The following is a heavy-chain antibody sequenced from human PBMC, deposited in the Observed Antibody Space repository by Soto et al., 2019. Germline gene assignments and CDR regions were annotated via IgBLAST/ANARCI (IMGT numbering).Heavy chain of an antibody. J-gene: IGHJ4*02. CDR3: ARVRWLVQYYFDY. V-gene: IGHV3-30-3*01. CDR1: GFTFSSYA. D-gene: IGHD6-19*01. CDR2: ISYDGSNK. Sequence: GGSLRLSRAASGFTFSSYAMHWVRQAPGKGLEWVAVISYDGSNKYYADSVKGRFTISRDNSKNTLYLQMNSLRAEDTAVYYCARVRWLVQYYFDYWGQGALVTVSS.